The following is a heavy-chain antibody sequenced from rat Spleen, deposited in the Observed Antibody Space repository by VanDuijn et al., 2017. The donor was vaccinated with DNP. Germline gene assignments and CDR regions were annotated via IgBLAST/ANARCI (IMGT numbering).Heavy chain of an antibody. D-gene: IGHD1-2*01. CDR1: GFNFNDYW. CDR2: ISYDGGST. CDR3: ARSDSYGFPY. V-gene: IGHV5-20*01. J-gene: IGHJ3*01. Sequence: EVKLVESGGGLVQPGNSLKLSCAASGFNFNDYWMGWVRQAPTKGLEWVASISYDGGSTYYRDSVKGRFTISRDNAKSSLYLQMDSLRSEDTATYYCARSDSYGFPYWGQGTLVTVSS.